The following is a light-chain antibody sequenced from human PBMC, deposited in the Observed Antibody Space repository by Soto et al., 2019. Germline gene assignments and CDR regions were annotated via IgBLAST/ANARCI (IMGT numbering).Light chain of an antibody. CDR2: GAS. Sequence: EIVMTQSPATLSVSPGERANLSCRASQSVGSNLAWYQQKPGQAPRLLIYGASTRATGIPARFSGSGSGTEFTLTISSLQSEDFAVYYCQQYRTFGQGTNGEIK. CDR3: QQYRT. CDR1: QSVGSN. J-gene: IGKJ1*01. V-gene: IGKV3-15*01.